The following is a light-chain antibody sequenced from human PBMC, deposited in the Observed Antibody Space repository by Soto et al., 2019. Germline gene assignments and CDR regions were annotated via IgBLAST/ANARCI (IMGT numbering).Light chain of an antibody. CDR2: YDD. V-gene: IGLV1-36*01. CDR3: SAWDDSLTVVV. Sequence: QSVLTQPPSVSEAPRQRVTISGSGSSSNIGNNAVNWYQQLPGKAPKLLIYYDDLLPSGVSDRFSGSKSGTSASLAISGLQSEDEADYYWSAWDDSLTVVVVCGGSKLTVL. CDR1: SSNIGNNA. J-gene: IGLJ2*01.